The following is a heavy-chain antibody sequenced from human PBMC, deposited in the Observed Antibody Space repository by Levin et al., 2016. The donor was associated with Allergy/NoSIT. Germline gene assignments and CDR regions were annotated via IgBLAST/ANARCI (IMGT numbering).Heavy chain of an antibody. CDR1: GFTLSNHA. V-gene: IGHV3-33*01. Sequence: GGSLRLSCVVSGFTLSNHAMNWVRQAPGKGLEWVAITWYEGSNKYYADSVKGRFTISRDNSKNTVYLEMNTLRAEDTAVYYCARDVGRDGGYGMDVWGQGTTVTVSS. J-gene: IGHJ6*01. CDR3: ARDVGRDGGYGMDV. D-gene: IGHD5-24*01. CDR2: TWYEGSNK.